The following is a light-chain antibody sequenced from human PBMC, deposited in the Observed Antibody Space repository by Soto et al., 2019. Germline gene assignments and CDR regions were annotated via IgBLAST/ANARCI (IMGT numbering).Light chain of an antibody. V-gene: IGLV1-40*01. CDR1: SSNIGAGYD. CDR2: GNT. CDR3: QSYDSSLITYV. Sequence: QSVLTQPPSVSGAPGQRVTISCTGSSSNIGAGYDVHWYQRLPGTAPKDLIYGNTNRPSGVPDRFSGSKSDTSASLAITGLQAEDEADYYCQSYDSSLITYVFGTGTKLTVL. J-gene: IGLJ1*01.